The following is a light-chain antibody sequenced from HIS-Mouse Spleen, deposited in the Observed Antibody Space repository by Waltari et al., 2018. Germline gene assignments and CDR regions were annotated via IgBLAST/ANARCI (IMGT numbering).Light chain of an antibody. V-gene: IGLV3-10*01. J-gene: IGLJ2*01. Sequence: SYELTQPPSVSVSPGQTARITCPGDALPKKYVYLYQQKSGQAPVLVIYEDSKRTSGIPERFSGSSSGTMATLTISGAQVEDEADYYCYSTDSSGNHRVFGGGTKLTVL. CDR3: YSTDSSGNHRV. CDR2: EDS. CDR1: ALPKKY.